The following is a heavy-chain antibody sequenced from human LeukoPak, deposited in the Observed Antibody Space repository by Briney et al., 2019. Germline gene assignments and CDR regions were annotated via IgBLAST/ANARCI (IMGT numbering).Heavy chain of an antibody. V-gene: IGHV3-23*01. Sequence: GSLRLSCAASGFTFSSYAMSWVRQAPGKGLEWVSAISGSGGSTYYADSVKGRFTISRDNSKNTLYLQMNSLRAEDTAVYYCAKSPTPKYCSGGSCYFTDYWGQGTLVTVSS. D-gene: IGHD2-15*01. CDR3: AKSPTPKYCSGGSCYFTDY. J-gene: IGHJ4*02. CDR1: GFTFSSYA. CDR2: ISGSGGST.